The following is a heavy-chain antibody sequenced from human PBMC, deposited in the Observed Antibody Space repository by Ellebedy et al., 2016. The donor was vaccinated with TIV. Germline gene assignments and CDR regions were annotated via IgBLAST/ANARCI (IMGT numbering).Heavy chain of an antibody. D-gene: IGHD1-26*01. CDR2: IYYSGST. CDR1: GDSISSSSYY. J-gene: IGHJ4*02. V-gene: IGHV4-39*01. Sequence: MPSETLSLTCAVSGDSISSSSYYWGWIRQLPGKGLEWIGSIYYSGSTYYNPSLKSRVTISVDTSKNQFSLKLSSVTAAATAAYYCARPPIVGGTVAFDYWGQGILVTVSS. CDR3: ARPPIVGGTVAFDY.